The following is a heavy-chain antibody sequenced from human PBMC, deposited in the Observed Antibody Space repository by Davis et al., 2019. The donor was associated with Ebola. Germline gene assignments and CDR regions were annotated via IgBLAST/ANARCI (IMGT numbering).Heavy chain of an antibody. V-gene: IGHV3-73*01. D-gene: IGHD3-16*01. CDR2: IRSKSNNYAT. J-gene: IGHJ3*02. CDR1: GFTFSGSA. Sequence: GGSLRLSCAASGFTFSGSAMHWVRQASGKGLEWVGRIRSKSNNYATSYAESVKGRFTISRDDSNNTAYLQMNSLKTEDTAVYYCTSPTGGAFDIWGQGTVVTVSS. CDR3: TSPTGGAFDI.